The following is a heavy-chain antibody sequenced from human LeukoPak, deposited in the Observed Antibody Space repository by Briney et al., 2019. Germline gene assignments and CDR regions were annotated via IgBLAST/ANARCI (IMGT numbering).Heavy chain of an antibody. CDR3: ARDEVIAVAGTGY. V-gene: IGHV3-23*01. J-gene: IGHJ4*02. D-gene: IGHD6-19*01. CDR2: ISGSGST. CDR1: GFTFSSYA. Sequence: GGSLRLSCAASGFTFSSYAMNWVRQAPGKGLEWVSAISGSGSTYYADSVKGRFTISRDNAKNSLYLQMNSLRAEDTAVYYCARDEVIAVAGTGYWGQGTLVTVSS.